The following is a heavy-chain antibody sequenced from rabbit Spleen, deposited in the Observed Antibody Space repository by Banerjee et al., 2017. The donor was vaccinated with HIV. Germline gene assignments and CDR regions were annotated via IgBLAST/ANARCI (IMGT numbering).Heavy chain of an antibody. CDR1: GFTLSSYYM. Sequence: QEQLKESGGGLVQPGGSLKLSCTASGFTLSSYYMSWVRQAPGKGLEWIGCIYAGSSGFVGATYYASWAKGRFTISKTSSTTVTLQMTSLTAADTATYFCARDLDGVIGWNFGWWGQGTLVTVS. D-gene: IGHD4-1*01. V-gene: IGHV1S45*01. J-gene: IGHJ3*01. CDR3: ARDLDGVIGWNFGW. CDR2: IYAGSSGFVGAT.